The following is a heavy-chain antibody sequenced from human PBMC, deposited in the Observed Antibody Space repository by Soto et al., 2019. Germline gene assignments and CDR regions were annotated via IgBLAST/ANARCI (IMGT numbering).Heavy chain of an antibody. V-gene: IGHV3-74*03. CDR1: GFTFSSYW. Sequence: EVQLAESGGGLVQPGGSLRLSCAASGFTFSSYWMHWVRQAPGKGLVWVSRIKSDGSITTYADSVKGRFTISRDNAKNTLYLQMNSLRAEDTAVYYCARDGLLTTAGVDFDYWGQGTLVTVSS. CDR3: ARDGLLTTAGVDFDY. D-gene: IGHD4-4*01. J-gene: IGHJ4*02. CDR2: IKSDGSIT.